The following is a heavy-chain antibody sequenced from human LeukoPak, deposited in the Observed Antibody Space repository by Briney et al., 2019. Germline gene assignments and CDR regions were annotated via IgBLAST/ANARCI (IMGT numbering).Heavy chain of an antibody. D-gene: IGHD3-22*01. Sequence: GGSLRLSCAASGFTFSSYSMNWVRQAPGKGLEWVSSISSSSSYIYYADSVKGRFTISRDNAKNSLYLQMNSLRAEDTAVYYCARGLLDYYDSSGYYMSHFDYWGQGTLVTVSS. CDR2: ISSSSSYI. J-gene: IGHJ4*02. CDR3: ARGLLDYYDSSGYYMSHFDY. CDR1: GFTFSSYS. V-gene: IGHV3-21*01.